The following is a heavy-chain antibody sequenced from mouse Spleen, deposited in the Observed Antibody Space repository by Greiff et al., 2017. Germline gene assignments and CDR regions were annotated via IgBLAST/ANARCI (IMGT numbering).Heavy chain of an antibody. CDR2: ISSGGSYT. V-gene: IGHV5-9-3*01. CDR1: GFTFSSYA. Sequence: EVQLVESGGGLVKPGGSLKLSCAASGFTFSSYAMSWVRQTPEKRLEWVATISSGGSYTYYPDSVKGRFTISRDNAKNTLYLQMSSLRSEDTAMYYCARRDDLYYAMDYWGQGTSVTVSS. J-gene: IGHJ4*01. CDR3: ARRDDLYYAMDY. D-gene: IGHD2-3*01.